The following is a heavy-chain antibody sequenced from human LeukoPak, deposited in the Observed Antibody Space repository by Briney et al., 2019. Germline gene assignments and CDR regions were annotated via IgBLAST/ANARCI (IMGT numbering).Heavy chain of an antibody. J-gene: IGHJ6*02. CDR2: IYYSGST. V-gene: IGHV4-61*01. CDR1: GGSISGSSYY. Sequence: SETLSLTCTVSGGSISGSSYYWSWIRQPPGKGLEWIGYIYYSGSTNYNPSLKSRVAISVDTSKNQFSLKLSSVTAADTAVYYCARGVGATNYYGMDVWGQGTTVTVSS. CDR3: ARGVGATNYYGMDV. D-gene: IGHD1-26*01.